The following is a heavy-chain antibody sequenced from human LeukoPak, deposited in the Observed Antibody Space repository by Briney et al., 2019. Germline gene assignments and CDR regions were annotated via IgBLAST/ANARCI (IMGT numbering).Heavy chain of an antibody. V-gene: IGHV4-34*01. Sequence: SETLSLTCAVYGGSFSGYYWSWIRQPPGKGLEWIGEINHSGSTNYNPSLKSRVTISVDTSKNQFSLKLSSVTAADTAVYYCARAYYYYYYMDVWGKGTTVTVSS. J-gene: IGHJ6*03. CDR2: INHSGST. CDR3: ARAYYYYYYMDV. CDR1: GGSFSGYY.